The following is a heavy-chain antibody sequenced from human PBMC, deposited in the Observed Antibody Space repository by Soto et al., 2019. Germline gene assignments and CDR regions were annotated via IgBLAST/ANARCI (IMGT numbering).Heavy chain of an antibody. J-gene: IGHJ4*02. V-gene: IGHV1-18*01. CDR2: ISGYNSIT. CDR1: GYTFSSYG. D-gene: IGHD6-13*01. CDR3: ARAFGSTDY. Sequence: QVQLVQSGAEVKKPGASVKVSCEASGYTFSSYGISWVRQAPGQGFEWMGWISGYNSITRHAQKFQGRVTMTTDTSTSTAYMELRSLRSDDTAVYYCARAFGSTDYWGQGTVVTVSS.